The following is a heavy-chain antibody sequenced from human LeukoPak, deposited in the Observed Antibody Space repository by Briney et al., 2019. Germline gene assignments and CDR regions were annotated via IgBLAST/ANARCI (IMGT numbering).Heavy chain of an antibody. CDR2: IYYSGST. J-gene: IGHJ4*02. CDR3: ARQPYYYDSSSYHSSFDY. D-gene: IGHD3-22*01. V-gene: IGHV4-39*01. Sequence: PSETLSLTCTVSGGSISSSTYYWGWIRQPPGKGLEWIGSIYYSGSTYYNPSLKSRVTISVDTSKNQSSLELRSVTAADTAVYYCARQPYYYDSSSYHSSFDYWGQGTLVTVSS. CDR1: GGSISSSTYY.